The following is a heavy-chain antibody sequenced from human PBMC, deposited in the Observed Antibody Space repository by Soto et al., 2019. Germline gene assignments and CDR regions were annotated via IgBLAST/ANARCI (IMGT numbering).Heavy chain of an antibody. CDR3: ARSYGGNNVFDY. Sequence: GASVKVSCKASGYTFTSYYMHWLRQAPGQGLEWMGIINPSGGSTSYAQKFQGRVTMTRDTSTSTVYMELSSLRSEDTAVYYCARSYGGNNVFDYWGQGTLVTVSS. D-gene: IGHD4-17*01. V-gene: IGHV1-46*01. J-gene: IGHJ4*02. CDR2: INPSGGST. CDR1: GYTFTSYY.